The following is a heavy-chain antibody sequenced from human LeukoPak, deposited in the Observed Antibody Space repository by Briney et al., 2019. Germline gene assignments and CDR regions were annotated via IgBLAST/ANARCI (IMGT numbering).Heavy chain of an antibody. V-gene: IGHV3-23*01. Sequence: GGSLRLSCAASGFTFSRYSMNWVRQAPGKGLEWVSGISGSGGSRFYTDSVKGRFTISRDNSKNTLYLQMNSLRAEDTAVYYCAKLREWELPDLFDYWGQGTLVTVSS. D-gene: IGHD1-26*01. CDR3: AKLREWELPDLFDY. CDR2: ISGSGGSR. CDR1: GFTFSRYS. J-gene: IGHJ4*02.